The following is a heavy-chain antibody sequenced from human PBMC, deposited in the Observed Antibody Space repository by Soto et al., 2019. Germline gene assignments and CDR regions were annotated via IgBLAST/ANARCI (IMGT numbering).Heavy chain of an antibody. Sequence: QVQLVESGGGVVQPGTSLRLSCTASGFTFSASGMHWVRQAPGKGLEWVALMLNDGTTKFHADSVKGRFSIARDNSKHTLYLQMNSLRAEDTAVYYCATDVGDCSSGKCYSDYFDFRGQGTLVTVSS. CDR2: MLNDGTTK. CDR3: ATDVGDCSSGKCYSDYFDF. CDR1: GFTFSASG. D-gene: IGHD2-15*01. V-gene: IGHV3-33*01. J-gene: IGHJ4*02.